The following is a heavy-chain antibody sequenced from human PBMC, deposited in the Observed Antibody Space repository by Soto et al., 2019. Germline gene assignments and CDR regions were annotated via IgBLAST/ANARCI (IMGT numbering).Heavy chain of an antibody. V-gene: IGHV1-46*01. J-gene: IGHJ2*01. D-gene: IGHD2-15*01. CDR2: INPSGGST. CDR3: EREVSVLGYCSGGSCSPYWYFEL. Sequence: QVQLVQSGAEVKKPGASVKVSCKASGYTFTSYYMHWVRQAPGQGLEWMGIINPSGGSTSYAQKFPATVPMTSDRSSCTGNMVLSGLRSEDTAVYYCEREVSVLGYCSGGSCSPYWYFELCCRGTLVTVSS. CDR1: GYTFTSYY.